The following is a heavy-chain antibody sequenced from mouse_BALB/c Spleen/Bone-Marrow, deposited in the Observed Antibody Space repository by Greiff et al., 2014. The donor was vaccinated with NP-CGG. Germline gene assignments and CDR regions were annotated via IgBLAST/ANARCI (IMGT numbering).Heavy chain of an antibody. D-gene: IGHD3-1*01. Sequence: EVKVVESGGGLARPGGSLKLSCEASGFTFSSYTVYWVRQTPEKGLEWVGYICNGGGSTYYPDTVKGRFTISRDNAKNTLYLQMSRLKSEDTAMYYCAKQLVLRWSIDYWGQGTSVTVSS. J-gene: IGHJ4*01. CDR1: GFTFSSYT. V-gene: IGHV5-12-2*01. CDR2: ICNGGGST. CDR3: AKQLVLRWSIDY.